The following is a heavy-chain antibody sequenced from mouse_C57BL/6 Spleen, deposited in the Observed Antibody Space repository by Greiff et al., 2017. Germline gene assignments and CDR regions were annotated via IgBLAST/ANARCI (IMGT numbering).Heavy chain of an antibody. J-gene: IGHJ4*01. V-gene: IGHV1-55*01. CDR1: GYTFTSYW. CDR3: ASFLITTPGAMDY. D-gene: IGHD1-1*01. CDR2: IYPGSGST. Sequence: QVQLQQPVAELVKPGASVKMSCKASGYTFTSYWITWVKQRPGQGLEWIGDIYPGSGSTNYNEKFKSKATLTVDTSSSTAYMQLSSLTSEDSAVYYCASFLITTPGAMDYWGQGTSVTVSS.